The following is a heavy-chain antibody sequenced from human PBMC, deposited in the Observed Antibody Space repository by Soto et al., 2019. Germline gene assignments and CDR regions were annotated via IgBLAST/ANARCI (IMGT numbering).Heavy chain of an antibody. D-gene: IGHD3-10*01. CDR1: GYTFTNYG. CDR2: ISAYNGNT. J-gene: IGHJ3*02. CDR3: HAMVRGVLGAFDI. V-gene: IGHV1-18*01. Sequence: ASVKVFCKSSGYTFTNYGNSRVRQAPGQGLEWMGWISAYNGNTNYAHKLQGRVTMTTDTSTSTAYMELRSLRSDDTAVYYCHAMVRGVLGAFDIWGQGTMVNVSS.